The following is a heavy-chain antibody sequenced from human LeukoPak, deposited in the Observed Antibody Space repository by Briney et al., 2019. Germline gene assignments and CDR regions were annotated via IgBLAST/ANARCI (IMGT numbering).Heavy chain of an antibody. CDR2: IYWDDDK. D-gene: IGHD3-3*01. V-gene: IGHV2-5*02. CDR3: AREWAGTNAFDI. CDR1: GFSLSTSGVG. J-gene: IGHJ3*02. Sequence: ESGPTLVNPTQTLTLTCTFSGFSLSTSGVGVGWIRRPPGKALEWLTLIYWDDDKRYSPFLKSRLTITKDTSKNQVVLTVTHMDPVDTATYYCAREWAGTNAFDIWRQGTMVTVSS.